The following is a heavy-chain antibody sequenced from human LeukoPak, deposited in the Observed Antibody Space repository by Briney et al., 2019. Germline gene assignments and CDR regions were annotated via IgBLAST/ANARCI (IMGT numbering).Heavy chain of an antibody. CDR1: GGTFSSYA. CDR2: IIPILGIA. Sequence: GASVKVSCKASGGTFSSYAISWVRQAPGQGLEWMGRIIPILGIANYAQKFQGRVTITADRSTSTAYMELSSLRSEDTAVYYCALYYYGSGSYWDAFDIWGQGTMVTVSS. V-gene: IGHV1-69*04. J-gene: IGHJ3*02. CDR3: ALYYYGSGSYWDAFDI. D-gene: IGHD3-10*01.